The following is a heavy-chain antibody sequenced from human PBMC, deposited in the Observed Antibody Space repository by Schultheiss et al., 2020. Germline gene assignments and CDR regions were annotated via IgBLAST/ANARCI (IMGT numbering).Heavy chain of an antibody. CDR2: INHSGST. CDR1: GGSFSGYY. D-gene: IGHD3-10*01. J-gene: IGHJ4*02. Sequence: SETLSLTCAVYGGSFSGYYWGCIRQPPGKGLEWIGEINHSGSTNYNPSLKIRVTISVDTSKKQFSLRLRSVTAADTAVYYCARGLISGSGRGFDSWGQGTLVTVSS. CDR3: ARGLISGSGRGFDS. V-gene: IGHV4-34*01.